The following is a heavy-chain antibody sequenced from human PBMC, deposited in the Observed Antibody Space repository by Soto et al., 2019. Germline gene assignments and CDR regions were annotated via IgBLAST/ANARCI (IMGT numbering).Heavy chain of an antibody. Sequence: GGSLRLSCAASGFTVSSNYMSWVRQAPGKGLEWVSVIYSGGSTYHADSVKGRFTISRDNSKNTLYLQMNSLRAEDTAVYYCARRAYDSSGKGAFDIWGQGTMVTVSS. CDR2: IYSGGST. CDR3: ARRAYDSSGKGAFDI. D-gene: IGHD3-22*01. CDR1: GFTVSSNY. J-gene: IGHJ3*02. V-gene: IGHV3-53*01.